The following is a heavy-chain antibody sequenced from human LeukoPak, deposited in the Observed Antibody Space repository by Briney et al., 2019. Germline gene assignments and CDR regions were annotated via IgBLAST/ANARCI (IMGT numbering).Heavy chain of an antibody. Sequence: GRSLRLSCAASGFTFSSYGMHWVRQAPGKGLEYVSAISSNGGSTYYANSVKGRFTISRDNSKNTLYLQMNSLRAEDTAVYYCARYSYGSGAIDYWGQGTLVTVSS. J-gene: IGHJ4*02. D-gene: IGHD5-18*01. V-gene: IGHV3-64*01. CDR2: ISSNGGST. CDR1: GFTFSSYG. CDR3: ARYSYGSGAIDY.